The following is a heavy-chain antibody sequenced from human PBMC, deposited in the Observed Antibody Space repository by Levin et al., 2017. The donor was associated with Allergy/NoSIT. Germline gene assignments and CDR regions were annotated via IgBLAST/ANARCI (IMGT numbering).Heavy chain of an antibody. CDR1: GFTFNNYA. D-gene: IGHD5-12*01. Sequence: GGSLRLSCEASGFTFNNYAMSWVRQAPGKGLEWVSAIGTSSGSTYYADSVKGRFTISRDNSKNTLYLQINSLRAEDTAVYYCAKKPLGSGYKHFDYWGQGTLVTVSS. J-gene: IGHJ4*02. V-gene: IGHV3-23*01. CDR2: IGTSSGST. CDR3: AKKPLGSGYKHFDY.